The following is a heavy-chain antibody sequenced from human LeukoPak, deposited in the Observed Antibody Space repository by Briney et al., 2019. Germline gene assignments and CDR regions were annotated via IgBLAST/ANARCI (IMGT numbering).Heavy chain of an antibody. Sequence: GGSLRLSCAASGFTFSSYAMHWVRQAPGKGLEWVSYISSSGSDIYYADSVKGRFTISRDNAKNSLYLQMNSLRAGDTAVYYCARDRGRYYMDVWGKGTTVTISS. J-gene: IGHJ6*03. CDR2: ISSSGSDI. D-gene: IGHD6-25*01. CDR3: ARDRGRYYMDV. V-gene: IGHV3-21*05. CDR1: GFTFSSYA.